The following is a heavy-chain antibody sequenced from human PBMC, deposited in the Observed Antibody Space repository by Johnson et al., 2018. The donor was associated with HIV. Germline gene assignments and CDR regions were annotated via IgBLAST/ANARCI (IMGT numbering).Heavy chain of an antibody. V-gene: IGHV3-48*04. D-gene: IGHD1-1*01. CDR3: ATVWRNEGRHAFDI. CDR1: GFTFSNYG. J-gene: IGHJ3*02. Sequence: VQLVESGGGVVQPGGSLRLSCAASGFTFSNYGMHWVRQAPGKGLEWVSYISSSGGTIYNADSVKGRFTISRNNAKNSLYLQMNSLRAEDTAVYFCATVWRNEGRHAFDIWGQGTMVTVSS. CDR2: ISSSGGTI.